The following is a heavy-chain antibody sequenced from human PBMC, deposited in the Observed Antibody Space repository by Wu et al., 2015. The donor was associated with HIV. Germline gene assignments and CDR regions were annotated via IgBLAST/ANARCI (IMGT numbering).Heavy chain of an antibody. V-gene: IGHV1-58*02. CDR3: AADRYYYDSSGYYYDWYFDL. J-gene: IGHJ2*01. Sequence: QMQLVQSGPEVKKPGTSVKVSCKASGFTFTSSTIQWVRQARGHRLEWIGWIVVGSANTNYAQKFQERVTITRDMSTGTAYMELSSLKSEDTAVYYCAADRYYYDSSGYYYDWYFDLWGRGTWSLSPQ. CDR1: GFTFTSST. CDR2: IVVGSANT. D-gene: IGHD3-22*01.